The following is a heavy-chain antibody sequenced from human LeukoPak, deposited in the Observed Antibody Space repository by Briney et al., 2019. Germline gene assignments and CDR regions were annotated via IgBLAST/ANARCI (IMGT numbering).Heavy chain of an antibody. J-gene: IGHJ6*02. V-gene: IGHV1-2*02. D-gene: IGHD6-19*01. CDR3: ARDQGLGLWGMDV. CDR1: GYTFTGYY. Sequence: ASVEVSCKASGYTFTGYYMHWVRQAPGQGLEWMGWINPNSGGTNYAQKFQGRVTMTRDTSISTAYMELSRLRSDDTAVYYCARDQGLGLWGMDVWGQGTTVTVSS. CDR2: INPNSGGT.